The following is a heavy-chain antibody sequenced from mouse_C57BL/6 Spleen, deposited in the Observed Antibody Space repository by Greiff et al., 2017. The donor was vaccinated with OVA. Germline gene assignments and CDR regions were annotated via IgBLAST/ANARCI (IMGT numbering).Heavy chain of an antibody. CDR1: GYAFSSSW. CDR2: IYPGDGDT. D-gene: IGHD2-5*01. CDR3: ARSAYSNSSDY. Sequence: QVQLKESGPELVKPGASVKISCKASGYAFSSSWMNWVKQRPGKGLEWIGRIYPGDGDTNYNGKFKGKATLSADKSSSTAYMQLSSLTSEDSAVYFCARSAYSNSSDYWGQGTTLTVSS. J-gene: IGHJ2*01. V-gene: IGHV1-82*01.